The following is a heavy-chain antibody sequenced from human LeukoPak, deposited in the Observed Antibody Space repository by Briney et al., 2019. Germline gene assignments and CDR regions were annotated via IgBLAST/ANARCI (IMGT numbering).Heavy chain of an antibody. D-gene: IGHD6-6*01. CDR1: GYTFTGYY. Sequence: ASVKVSCKASGYTFTGYYIHWVRQAPGQGLEWMGWINSNSGGTNYAQKFQGRVTMTRDTSTTTAYMELNRLRSDDTAVYYCARVRRPEYSSSSYYYYTDVWGKGTTVTVSS. J-gene: IGHJ6*03. CDR2: INSNSGGT. V-gene: IGHV1-2*02. CDR3: ARVRRPEYSSSSYYYYTDV.